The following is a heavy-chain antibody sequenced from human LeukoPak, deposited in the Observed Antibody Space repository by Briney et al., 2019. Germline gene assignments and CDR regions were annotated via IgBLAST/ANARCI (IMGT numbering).Heavy chain of an antibody. CDR3: GSGPVGTPVP. CDR1: GFSFGSYA. J-gene: IGHJ5*02. Sequence: GGSLRLSCAASGFSFGSYAMGWTRQAPGQGLEWVSAISGSGSHANYAESVKGRFTISRDNSKNTLYLQMYSLIAADTAVYYCGSGPVGTPVPWGQGTLVTVSS. CDR2: ISGSGSHA. D-gene: IGHD1-1*01. V-gene: IGHV3-23*01.